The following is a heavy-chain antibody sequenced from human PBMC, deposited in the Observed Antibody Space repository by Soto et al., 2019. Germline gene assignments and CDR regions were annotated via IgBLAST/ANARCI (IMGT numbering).Heavy chain of an antibody. CDR1: GYSFTTYW. D-gene: IGHD6-13*01. V-gene: IGHV5-51*01. Sequence: PGESLKISCNGSGYSFTTYWIGWVRQMPGKGLEWMGIIYPGDFDTKYNPSFQGHVTISADKSISTAYLQWSSLKASDTAMYYCARRVAAAGADAFDIWGQGTMVTVSS. CDR2: IYPGDFDT. CDR3: ARRVAAAGADAFDI. J-gene: IGHJ3*02.